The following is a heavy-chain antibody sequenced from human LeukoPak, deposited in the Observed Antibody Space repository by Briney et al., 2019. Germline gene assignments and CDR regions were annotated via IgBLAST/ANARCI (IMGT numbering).Heavy chain of an antibody. CDR3: ARVLPSDYGDPDCFPH. V-gene: IGHV4-31*03. D-gene: IGHD4-17*01. CDR2: IYYSGST. Sequence: SETLSLTCTVSGVSISSGGYYWSWIRQHPGKGLEWIGYIYYSGSTYYNPSLKSRVTISVDTSKNQFSLKLTSVTAADTAVYYCARVLPSDYGDPDCFPHWGQGTLVTVSS. CDR1: GVSISSGGYY. J-gene: IGHJ1*01.